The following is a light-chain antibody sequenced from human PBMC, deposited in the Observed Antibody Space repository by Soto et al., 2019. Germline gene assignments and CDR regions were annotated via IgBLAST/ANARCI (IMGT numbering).Light chain of an antibody. J-gene: IGKJ5*01. V-gene: IGKV3-15*01. Sequence: EMVMTQSPAILSVSLGESATISCRASQSVNSNYLAWYQQHPGQPPRLLIYGISTRATGIPARFSGSGSGTEFSLTISSLQSEDFAVYYCQQYSKWPITFGQGTRLEI. CDR1: QSVNSN. CDR2: GIS. CDR3: QQYSKWPIT.